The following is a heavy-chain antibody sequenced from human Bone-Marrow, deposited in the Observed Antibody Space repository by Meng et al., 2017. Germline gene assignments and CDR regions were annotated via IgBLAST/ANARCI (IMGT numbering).Heavy chain of an antibody. Sequence: ASVKVSCKASGYTFTSYYMPWVRPAPGQGLEWMGIINPSGGSTSYAQKFQGRVTMTRDTSTSTVYMELSSLRSEDTAVYYCASHDYGDPRSIDYWGQGTLVTVSS. V-gene: IGHV1-46*01. D-gene: IGHD4-17*01. CDR3: ASHDYGDPRSIDY. CDR1: GYTFTSYY. CDR2: INPSGGST. J-gene: IGHJ4*02.